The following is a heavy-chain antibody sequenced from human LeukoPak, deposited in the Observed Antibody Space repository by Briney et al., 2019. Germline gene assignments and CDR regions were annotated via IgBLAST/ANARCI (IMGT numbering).Heavy chain of an antibody. CDR3: ARLDSRGLSF. V-gene: IGHV5-51*01. D-gene: IGHD3-22*01. CDR1: GYTFTSNW. CDR2: IFPSDSDT. Sequence: GESLKISCKGSGYTFTSNWIGWVRQMPGKGLEWMGIIFPSDSDTRYRPSFQGQVTISADKSSNSAFLQWSSLKASDTAIYYCARLDSRGLSFWGQGTPVTVSS. J-gene: IGHJ4*02.